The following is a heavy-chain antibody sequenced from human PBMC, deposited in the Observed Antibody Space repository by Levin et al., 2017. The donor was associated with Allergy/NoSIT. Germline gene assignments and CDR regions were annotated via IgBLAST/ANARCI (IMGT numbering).Heavy chain of an antibody. J-gene: IGHJ4*02. CDR3: AIATRRTTRALFDY. CDR1: GYSFSIHD. Sequence: GESLKISCRTSGYSFSIHDLNWVRQAPGQGLEWMGWMNPNSANTGYAEKFQGRVTMIRDTSTSTAYMELSSLRSEDTATYYCAIATRRTTRALFDYWGQGTLVTVSS. D-gene: IGHD1/OR15-1a*01. V-gene: IGHV1-8*01. CDR2: MNPNSANT.